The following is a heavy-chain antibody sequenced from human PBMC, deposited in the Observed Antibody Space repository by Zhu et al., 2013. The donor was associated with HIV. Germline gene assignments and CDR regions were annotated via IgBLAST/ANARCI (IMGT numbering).Heavy chain of an antibody. CDR1: GYIFTSNY. CDR3: ARGQTSSPYFDS. CDR2: ISPSGGNS. Sequence: VELVQSGAAVLRPGASVKISCQAYGYIFTSNYIHWVRQAPGQGLQWMGVISPSGGNSTYAQRFQGRVTISADTSTNLIFLEVNSLRSGDTAVFYCARGQTSSPYFDSWGQGTLVIVSS. J-gene: IGHJ4*02. V-gene: IGHV1-46*01. D-gene: IGHD6-19*01.